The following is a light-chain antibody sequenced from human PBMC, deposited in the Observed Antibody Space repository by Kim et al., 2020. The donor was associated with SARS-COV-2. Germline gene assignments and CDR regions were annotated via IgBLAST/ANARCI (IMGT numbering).Light chain of an antibody. CDR1: SSDVGGYNY. Sequence: QSALTQPPSASGSPGQSVTISCTGTSSDVGGYNYVSWYQQHPGKAPKLMIYEVSKRPSGVPDRFSGSKSGNTASLTGSGLQAEDEADYYCCSYAGSNFYVFGTGTQLTVL. J-gene: IGLJ1*01. CDR3: CSYAGSNFYV. CDR2: EVS. V-gene: IGLV2-8*01.